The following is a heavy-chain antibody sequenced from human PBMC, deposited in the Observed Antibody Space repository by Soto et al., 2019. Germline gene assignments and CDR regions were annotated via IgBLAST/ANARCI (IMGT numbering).Heavy chain of an antibody. CDR2: IIPIFGTA. D-gene: IGHD5-12*01. J-gene: IGHJ6*02. V-gene: IGHV1-69*06. CDR3: ARESGYSGYAYMTAWDYYYYYGMDV. Sequence: ASVKVSCKASGGTFSSYAISWVRQAPGQGLEWMGGIIPIFGTANYAQKFQGRVTITADKSTSTAYMELSSLRSEDTAVYYCARESGYSGYAYMTAWDYYYYYGMDVWGQGTTVTVSS. CDR1: GGTFSSYA.